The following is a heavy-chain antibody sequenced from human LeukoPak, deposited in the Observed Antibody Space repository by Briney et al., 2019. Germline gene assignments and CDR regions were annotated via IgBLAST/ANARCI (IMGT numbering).Heavy chain of an antibody. CDR3: ARDVSAAATYGMDV. Sequence: GGSLRLSCAASGFTVSSNYMSWVRQAPGKGLEWVSVIYSGGSTYYADSVKGRFTISRDNSKNTLYLQMNSLRAEDTAVYYCARDVSAAATYGMDVWGQGTKVTVSS. CDR2: IYSGGST. D-gene: IGHD6-13*01. V-gene: IGHV3-53*01. J-gene: IGHJ6*02. CDR1: GFTVSSNY.